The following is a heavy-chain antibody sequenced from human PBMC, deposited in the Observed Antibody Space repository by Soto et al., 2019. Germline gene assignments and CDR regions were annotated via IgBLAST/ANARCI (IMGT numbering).Heavy chain of an antibody. V-gene: IGHV1-69*06. J-gene: IGHJ4*02. D-gene: IGHD3-3*01. CDR2: IIPIFGTA. CDR3: ARRDFWSGYLGF. Sequence: SVKVSCKASGGTFSSYAISWVRQAPGQGLEWMGGIIPIFGTANYAQKFQGRVTITADKSTSTAYMELSSLRSEDTAVYYCARRDFWSGYLGFWGQGTLVTVSS. CDR1: GGTFSSYA.